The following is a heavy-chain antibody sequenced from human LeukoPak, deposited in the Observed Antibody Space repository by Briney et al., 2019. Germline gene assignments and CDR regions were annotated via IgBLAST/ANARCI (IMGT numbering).Heavy chain of an antibody. V-gene: IGHV3-43*02. CDR3: VGDSETGGWFDH. CDR1: GLLTEVF. J-gene: IGHJ5*02. CDR2: IGGDGGRT. Sequence: GGSVTLLYSPCGLLTEVFAELGPRHAPGKALECVSLIGGDGGRTFYADSEGGRFTISRDNSKNSLSLQMNSLRSEHTSIFFCVGDSETGGWFDHWGQGTLVTVSS.